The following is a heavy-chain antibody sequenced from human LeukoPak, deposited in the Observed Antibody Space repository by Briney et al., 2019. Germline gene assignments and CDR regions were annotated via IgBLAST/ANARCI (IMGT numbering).Heavy chain of an antibody. Sequence: SETLSLTCTVSGGSISSYYWSWIRQPAGKGLEWIGRIYTSGSTNYNPSLKSRVTMSVDTSRNQFSLKLSSVTAADTAVYYCARDAYDSSGLLRFLWFDPWGQGTLATVSS. D-gene: IGHD3-22*01. CDR2: IYTSGST. V-gene: IGHV4-4*07. CDR1: GGSISSYY. CDR3: ARDAYDSSGLLRFLWFDP. J-gene: IGHJ5*02.